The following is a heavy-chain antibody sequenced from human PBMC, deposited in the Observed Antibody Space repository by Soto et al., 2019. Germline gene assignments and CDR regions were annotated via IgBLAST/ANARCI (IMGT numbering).Heavy chain of an antibody. V-gene: IGHV1-24*01. Sequence: GASVKVSCKVSGYTLTELSMHWVRQAPGKGLEWMGGFDPEDGETIYEQKFQGRVTMTEDTSTDTAYMELSSLRSEDTAVYYCATTPTYYYDSSGYYSGFDPWGQGTLVTVSS. CDR2: FDPEDGET. CDR3: ATTPTYYYDSSGYYSGFDP. CDR1: GYTLTELS. J-gene: IGHJ5*02. D-gene: IGHD3-22*01.